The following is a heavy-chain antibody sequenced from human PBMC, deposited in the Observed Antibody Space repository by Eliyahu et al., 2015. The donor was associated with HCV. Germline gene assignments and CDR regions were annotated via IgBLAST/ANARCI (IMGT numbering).Heavy chain of an antibody. J-gene: IGHJ4*02. CDR1: GFXFSXXG. D-gene: IGHD3-10*01. Sequence: QVQLVESGGGVVXPGRSLRLSFAAXGFXFSXXGMHWVRQAPGKGLEWVAVISYDGSNKYYADSVKGRFTISRDNSKNTLYLQMNSLRAEDTAVYYCAKDRVGRFGELSYYFDYWGQGTLVTVSS. V-gene: IGHV3-30*18. CDR3: AKDRVGRFGELSYYFDY. CDR2: ISYDGSNK.